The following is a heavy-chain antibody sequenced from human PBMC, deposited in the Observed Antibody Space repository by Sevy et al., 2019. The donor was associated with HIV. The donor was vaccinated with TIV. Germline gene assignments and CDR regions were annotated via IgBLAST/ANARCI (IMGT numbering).Heavy chain of an antibody. Sequence: GGSLRLSCAASGFSFNLYAMTWVRQAPGKGLEWVSTISVSGGSTYYADSVKGQFTISRDNSKNTLYLQMNSLRAEDTAAYYCAKDHDNNWFDPWGPGTLVTVSS. D-gene: IGHD3-9*01. CDR2: ISVSGGST. J-gene: IGHJ5*02. CDR1: GFSFNLYA. CDR3: AKDHDNNWFDP. V-gene: IGHV3-23*01.